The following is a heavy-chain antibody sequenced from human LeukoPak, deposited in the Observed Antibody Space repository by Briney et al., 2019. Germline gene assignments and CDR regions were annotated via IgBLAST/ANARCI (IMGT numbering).Heavy chain of an antibody. D-gene: IGHD4-17*01. CDR1: GFTFSSYA. CDR3: ARGNHDYGDYGDWFDP. V-gene: IGHV3-23*01. Sequence: PGGSLRLSCAASGFTFSSYAMSWVRQTPGKGLEWVSAISGSGGSTYYADSVKGRFTISRDNSKNTLYLQMSSLRAEDTAVYYCARGNHDYGDYGDWFDPWGQGTLVTVSS. J-gene: IGHJ5*02. CDR2: ISGSGGST.